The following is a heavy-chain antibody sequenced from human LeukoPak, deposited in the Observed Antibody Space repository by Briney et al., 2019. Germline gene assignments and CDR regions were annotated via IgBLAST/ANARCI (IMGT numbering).Heavy chain of an antibody. CDR2: SRNKANSYTT. Sequence: PGGSLRLSCAASGFTFSDHYMDRVRQAPGKGLEWVGRSRNKANSYTTEYAASVRGRFTISRDDSKNSLHLQMNSLKTEDTAVYYCVRDSGSSAYYSYWGQGTLVTVSS. CDR3: VRDSGSSAYYSY. V-gene: IGHV3-72*01. D-gene: IGHD3-22*01. J-gene: IGHJ4*02. CDR1: GFTFSDHY.